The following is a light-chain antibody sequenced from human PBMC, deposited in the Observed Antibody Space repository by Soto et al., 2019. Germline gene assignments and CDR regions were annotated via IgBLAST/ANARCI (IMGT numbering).Light chain of an antibody. CDR1: QFVSRR. J-gene: IGKJ1*01. Sequence: EIVVTQSPATLSASPGERVTLSCRASQFVSRRLAWYQQRLGQVPRLLIYDTSTRAPGISARFSGSGSGTEFTLTIISRQSEDFEVYYCQEYIHWPPGMFGPGTTVDIK. V-gene: IGKV3-15*01. CDR3: QEYIHWPPGM. CDR2: DTS.